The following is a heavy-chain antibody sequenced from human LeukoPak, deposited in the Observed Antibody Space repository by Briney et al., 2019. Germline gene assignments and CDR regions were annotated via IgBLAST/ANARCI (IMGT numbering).Heavy chain of an antibody. Sequence: SETLSLTCTVSGGSISSYYWSWIRQPPGKGLEWIGRIYTSGSTNYNPSLKSRVTMSVDTSKNQFSLKLSSVTAADTAVYYCARVRTYYDILTGYSDNAFDIWGQGTMVTVSS. D-gene: IGHD3-9*01. CDR1: GGSISSYY. CDR3: ARVRTYYDILTGYSDNAFDI. V-gene: IGHV4-4*07. J-gene: IGHJ3*02. CDR2: IYTSGST.